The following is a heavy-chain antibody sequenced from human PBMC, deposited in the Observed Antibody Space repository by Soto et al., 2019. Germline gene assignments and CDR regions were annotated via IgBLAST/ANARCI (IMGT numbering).Heavy chain of an antibody. CDR1: GCTFSIYA. D-gene: IGHD6-6*01. Sequence: SVTVSCKASGCTFSIYAIIWVRQAPGQGLEWMGGIIPIFGTANYAQKFQGRVTITADECTSTAYMELSSLRSEDTAVYYCARARIDSSPSSTDRYFDYWGQGTLVTVSS. J-gene: IGHJ4*02. CDR2: IIPIFGTA. V-gene: IGHV1-69*13. CDR3: ARARIDSSPSSTDRYFDY.